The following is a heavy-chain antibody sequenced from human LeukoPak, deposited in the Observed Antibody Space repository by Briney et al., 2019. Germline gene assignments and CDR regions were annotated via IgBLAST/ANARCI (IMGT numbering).Heavy chain of an antibody. CDR3: AVTMVRGVMEIDY. CDR1: GGSFSGYY. CDR2: INHSGST. D-gene: IGHD3-10*01. V-gene: IGHV4-34*01. J-gene: IGHJ4*02. Sequence: SETLCLTCAVYGGSFSGYYWSWIRQPPGKGLEWIGEINHSGSTNYNPSLKSRVTISVDTSKNQFSLKLSSVTAADTAVYYCAVTMVRGVMEIDYWGQGTLVTVSS.